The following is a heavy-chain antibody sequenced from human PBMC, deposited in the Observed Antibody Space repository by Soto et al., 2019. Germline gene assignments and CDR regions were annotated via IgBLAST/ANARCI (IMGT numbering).Heavy chain of an antibody. CDR2: IYYSGST. Sequence: QVQLQESGPGLVKPSETLSLTCTVSGGSISSYYWSWIRQPPGKGLEWIGYIYYSGSTNYNPSLKSRVTISVDSSKNQFSLKLSSVTAADTAVYYCARVRERMGYSSYKTYGMDVWGQGTTVTVSS. D-gene: IGHD6-13*01. V-gene: IGHV4-59*01. J-gene: IGHJ6*02. CDR1: GGSISSYY. CDR3: ARVRERMGYSSYKTYGMDV.